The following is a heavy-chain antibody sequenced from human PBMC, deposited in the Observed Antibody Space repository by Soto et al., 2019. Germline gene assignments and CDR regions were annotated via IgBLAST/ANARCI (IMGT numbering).Heavy chain of an antibody. V-gene: IGHV2-5*08. CDR2: IYWDDDK. J-gene: IGHJ4*02. CDR1: GNSIHSLYYY. Sequence: TLSLTCTVSGNSIHSLYYYWSSIRQPPGKGLEWLALIYWDDDKRYSPSLKSRLTITKDTSKNQVVLTMTNMDPVDTATYYCAPLWTGSGFDYWGQGTLVTVS. D-gene: IGHD3-9*01. CDR3: APLWTGSGFDY.